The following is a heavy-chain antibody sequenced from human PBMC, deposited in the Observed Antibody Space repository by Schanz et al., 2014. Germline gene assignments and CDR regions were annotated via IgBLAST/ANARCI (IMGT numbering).Heavy chain of an antibody. V-gene: IGHV3-21*01. J-gene: IGHJ3*02. CDR2: ISSRSNFI. CDR1: RIIFGTYS. D-gene: IGHD5-12*01. Sequence: EVQLVESGGGLVKPGGSLRLSCTASRIIFGTYSMNWIRQTPKGLEWVSSISSRSNFIYYADSVKGRFTSSRDNAKNSLYLQMNSLRAEDTAVYYCAGAVSTIRADSFDIWGQGTMVAVSS. CDR3: AGAVSTIRADSFDI.